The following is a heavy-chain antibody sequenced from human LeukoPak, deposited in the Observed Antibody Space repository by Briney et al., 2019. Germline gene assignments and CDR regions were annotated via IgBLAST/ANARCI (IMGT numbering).Heavy chain of an antibody. Sequence: TGGSLRLSCAASGFTFSSYDMHWVRQATGKGLEWVPAIGTAGDTYYPGSVKGRFTISRENAKNSLYLQMNSLRAGDTAVYYCARASTQIHDAFDIWGQGTMVTVSS. CDR3: ARASTQIHDAFDI. CDR1: GFTFSSYD. CDR2: IGTAGDT. J-gene: IGHJ3*02. D-gene: IGHD2-2*01. V-gene: IGHV3-13*01.